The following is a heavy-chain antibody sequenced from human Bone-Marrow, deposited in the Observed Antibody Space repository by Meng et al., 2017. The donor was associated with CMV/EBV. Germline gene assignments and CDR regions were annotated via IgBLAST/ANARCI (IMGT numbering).Heavy chain of an antibody. CDR2: IYPGDSDT. Sequence: KVSCKGSGYSFTSYWIGWVRQMPGKGLEWMGLIYPGDSDTRYSPSFQGQVTISADKSISTAYLQWSSLKASDTAMYYCARSIVVVPAAKHYYYYGMDVWGQGTTVTVSS. CDR1: GYSFTSYW. D-gene: IGHD2-2*01. J-gene: IGHJ6*02. CDR3: ARSIVVVPAAKHYYYYGMDV. V-gene: IGHV5-51*01.